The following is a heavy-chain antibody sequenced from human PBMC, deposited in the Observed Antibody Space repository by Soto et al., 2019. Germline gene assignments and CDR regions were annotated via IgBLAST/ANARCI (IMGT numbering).Heavy chain of an antibody. Sequence: QVQLVQSGAEVKKPGASVKVSCKASGYTFSSYVISWVRQAPGQGLDWMGWISAYNGETNYAQKLQDRVTMTTDTSTNTAYMELRSLRSDDTAVYYCARVAPPGATRSPLNYYGMDVWG. V-gene: IGHV1-18*04. CDR2: ISAYNGET. J-gene: IGHJ6*02. CDR3: ARVAPPGATRSPLNYYGMDV. CDR1: GYTFSSYV. D-gene: IGHD3-3*01.